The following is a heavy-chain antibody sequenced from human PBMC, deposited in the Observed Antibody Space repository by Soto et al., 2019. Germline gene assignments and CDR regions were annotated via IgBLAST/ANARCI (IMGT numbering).Heavy chain of an antibody. V-gene: IGHV3-23*01. Sequence: EVQLLESGGGLVQPGGSLRLSCAASGFTFSSYAMSWVRQAPGKGLEWVSAISGSGGSTYYADSVKGRFTISRDNSKNTLYLQMNSLRAEDTAVYYCAKAVQRLVWGSYRYFDYWGQGTLVTVSS. CDR1: GFTFSSYA. J-gene: IGHJ4*02. CDR3: AKAVQRLVWGSYRYFDY. D-gene: IGHD3-16*02. CDR2: ISGSGGST.